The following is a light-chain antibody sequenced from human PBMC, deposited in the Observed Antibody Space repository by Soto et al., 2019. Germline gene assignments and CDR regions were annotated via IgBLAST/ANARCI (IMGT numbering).Light chain of an antibody. CDR1: QSVGSN. Sequence: EIVMTQSPATLSVSPGERATLSCRARQSVGSNLAWYQQKPGQAPRLLIYGASTRAAGIPARFSGSGSGTEFTLIISSLQSEDSAVYFCQQYNTRWTVGPGTKVEIK. J-gene: IGKJ1*01. CDR2: GAS. V-gene: IGKV3-15*01. CDR3: QQYNTRWT.